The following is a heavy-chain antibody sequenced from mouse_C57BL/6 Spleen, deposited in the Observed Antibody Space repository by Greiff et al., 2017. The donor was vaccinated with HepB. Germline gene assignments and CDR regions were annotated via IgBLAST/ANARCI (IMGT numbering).Heavy chain of an antibody. CDR3: TVPYAMDY. V-gene: IGHV1-83*01. D-gene: IGHD1-1*01. CDR2: YPGSGNTY. J-gene: IGHJ4*01. Sequence: VQRVEPGPELVKPGASVKMSCKASGYTFTDYYMHWVKQKPGKGLEWIGEIYPGSGNTYYNEKFKGKATLTADTSSSTAYMQLSSLTSEDSAVYFSTTVPYAMDYWGQGTSVTVSS. CDR1: YTFTDYYM.